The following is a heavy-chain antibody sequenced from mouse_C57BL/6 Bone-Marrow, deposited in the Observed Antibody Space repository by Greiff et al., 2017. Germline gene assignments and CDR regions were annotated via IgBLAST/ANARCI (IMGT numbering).Heavy chain of an antibody. V-gene: IGHV1-26*01. CDR1: GYTFTDYY. CDR2: INPNNGGT. Sequence: EVQLQQSGPELVKPGASVKISCKASGYTFTDYYMNWVKQSHGKSLEWIGDINPNNGGTSYNQKFKGKATLTVDKSSSTAYMELRSLTSEDSAVYYCARNYYDFFTRFDYWGQGTTLTVSS. CDR3: ARNYYDFFTRFDY. D-gene: IGHD2-4*01. J-gene: IGHJ2*01.